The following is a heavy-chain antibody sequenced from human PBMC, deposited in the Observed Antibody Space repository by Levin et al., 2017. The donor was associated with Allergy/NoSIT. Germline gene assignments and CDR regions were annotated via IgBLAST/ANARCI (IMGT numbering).Heavy chain of an antibody. CDR3: ARDLGVHSSGWYADLDY. V-gene: IGHV3-23*01. CDR1: GFTFSNYD. J-gene: IGHJ4*02. CDR2: FTSRGSST. D-gene: IGHD6-19*01. Sequence: GGSLRLSCAASGFTFSNYDMSWVRQAPGKGLDWVSTFTSRGSSTYYADSVKGRFTMSRDTSKNTLYLLMNSLGADDTAVYYCARDLGVHSSGWYADLDYWGQGTLVSVSS.